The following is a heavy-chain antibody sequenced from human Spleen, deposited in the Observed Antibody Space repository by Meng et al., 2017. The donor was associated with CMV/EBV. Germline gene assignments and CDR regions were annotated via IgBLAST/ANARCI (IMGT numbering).Heavy chain of an antibody. V-gene: IGHV3-48*03. J-gene: IGHJ4*02. CDR1: GFTFRSYE. Sequence: GESLKISCVGSGFTFRSYEMNWVRQAPGKGLEWISYISSRGETKYYADSVKGRFTISRDNAKKSLFLQMNSLSPEDTAFYYCARRRALITAFGVVEEWGQGTLVTVSS. CDR2: ISSRGETK. CDR3: ARRRALITAFGVVEE. D-gene: IGHD3-3*01.